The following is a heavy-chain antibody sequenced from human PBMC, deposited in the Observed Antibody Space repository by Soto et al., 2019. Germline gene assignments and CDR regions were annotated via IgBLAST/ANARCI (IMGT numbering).Heavy chain of an antibody. CDR1: GGTFSSYA. CDR3: ARYYYYGSGSYAPDNCFDH. D-gene: IGHD3-10*01. J-gene: IGHJ5*02. CDR2: IIPIFGTA. Sequence: SVKVSCKASGGTFSSYAISWVRQAPGQGLEWMGGIIPIFGTANYAQKFQGRVTITADESTSTAYMELSSLRSEDTGVYYCARYYYYGSGSYAPDNCFDHWGQGTLVTVSS. V-gene: IGHV1-69*13.